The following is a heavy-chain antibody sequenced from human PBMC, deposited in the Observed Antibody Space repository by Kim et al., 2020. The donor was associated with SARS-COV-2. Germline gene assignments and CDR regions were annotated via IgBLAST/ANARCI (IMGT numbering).Heavy chain of an antibody. V-gene: IGHV4-59*08. CDR3: ARLKNQWLARGYYYYYGMDV. D-gene: IGHD6-19*01. Sequence: RVTISVDTSKNQFSLKLSSVTAADTAVYYCARLKNQWLARGYYYYYGMDVWGQGTTVTVSS. J-gene: IGHJ6*02.